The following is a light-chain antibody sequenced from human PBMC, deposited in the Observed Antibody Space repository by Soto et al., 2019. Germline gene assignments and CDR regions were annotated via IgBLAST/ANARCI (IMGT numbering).Light chain of an antibody. CDR2: EVS. Sequence: QSALTQPPSASGSPGQSVTISCTGTSSDVGGYNYVSWYQQHPGKAPKLMISEVSKRPSGVPDRFSGSKSGNTASLTVSGLQAEDEADYYCSSYAGSQRVFGTGTKVTVL. CDR1: SSDVGGYNY. CDR3: SSYAGSQRV. J-gene: IGLJ1*01. V-gene: IGLV2-8*01.